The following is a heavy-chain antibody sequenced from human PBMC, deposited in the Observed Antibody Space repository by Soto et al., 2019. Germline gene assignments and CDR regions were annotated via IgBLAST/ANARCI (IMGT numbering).Heavy chain of an antibody. CDR1: GYTFTNYG. D-gene: IGHD6-6*01. CDR2: ISVYNGNT. CDR3: ARATKQLVPDY. V-gene: IGHV1-18*04. Sequence: ASVKVSCKASGYTFTNYGFSWVRQAPGQGLEWMGWISVYNGNTNYAQKLQGRVTMTTHTSTSTAYMEPRSLRSDDTAVYYCARATKQLVPDYWGQGTLVTVSS. J-gene: IGHJ4*02.